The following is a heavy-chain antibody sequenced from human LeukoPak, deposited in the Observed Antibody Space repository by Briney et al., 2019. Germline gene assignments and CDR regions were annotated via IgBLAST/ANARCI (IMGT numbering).Heavy chain of an antibody. CDR2: ISSSSSYI. CDR3: ARDRAIAAAGTSIDY. J-gene: IGHJ4*02. D-gene: IGHD6-13*01. CDR1: GFTFSSYS. Sequence: GGSLRLPCAASGFTFSSYSMNWVRQAPGKGLEWVSSISSSSSYIYYADSVKGRFTISRDNAKNSLYLQMNSLRAEDTAVYYCARDRAIAAAGTSIDYWGQGTLVTVSS. V-gene: IGHV3-21*01.